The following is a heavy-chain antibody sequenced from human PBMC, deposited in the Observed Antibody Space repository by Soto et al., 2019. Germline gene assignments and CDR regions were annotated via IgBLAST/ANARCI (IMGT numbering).Heavy chain of an antibody. CDR1: PTAISVHSYD. J-gene: IGHJ5*02. CDR3: TRRYNWNDNYFDP. CDR2: SYYSGTT. V-gene: IGHV4-39*01. D-gene: IGHD1-20*01. Sequence: AETLAFAWILGPTAISVHSYDWTGIRQPPGKGLEWIGSSYYSGTTYSNPSLKSRAAISVDTSKNQFSLRLTYVAAADTALYSCTRRYNWNDNYFDPWGPGALVTVSS.